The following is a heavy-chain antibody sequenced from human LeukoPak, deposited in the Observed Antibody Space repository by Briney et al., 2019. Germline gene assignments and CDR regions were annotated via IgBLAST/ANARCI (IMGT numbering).Heavy chain of an antibody. V-gene: IGHV3-30*02. CDR2: IRSDGNYK. CDR3: ESSGYPGVYFDY. D-gene: IGHD3-22*01. J-gene: IGHJ4*02. CDR1: GFTFSSYG. Sequence: SGGSLRLSCAASGFTFSSYGMHWVRQAPGKGLEWVAFIRSDGNYKYYADSVKGRFTISRDNSKNTLYVQMNSLRAEDTAVYYCESSGYPGVYFDYWGQGTLVTVSS.